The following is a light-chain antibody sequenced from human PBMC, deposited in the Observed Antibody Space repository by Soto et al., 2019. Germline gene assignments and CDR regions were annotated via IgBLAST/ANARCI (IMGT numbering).Light chain of an antibody. CDR3: QQYNIYST. CDR1: QSISSW. V-gene: IGKV1-5*01. Sequence: DIQMTQSPSTLSASVGDRVTITCRASQSISSWLAWYQQKPGKAPKLLIYDASSLESGVPSRFSGSGSRTEFTLTISSLQPDDFASYYCQQYNIYSTFGQGTKVEIK. J-gene: IGKJ1*01. CDR2: DAS.